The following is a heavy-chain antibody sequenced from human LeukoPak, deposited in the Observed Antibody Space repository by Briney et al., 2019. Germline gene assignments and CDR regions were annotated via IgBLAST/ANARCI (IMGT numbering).Heavy chain of an antibody. CDR3: ARGEYYYGSSGYYFDY. J-gene: IGHJ4*02. CDR2: IKQDGSEK. CDR1: GFTFSSYW. Sequence: GGSLRLSCAASGFTFSSYWMSWVRQAPGKGLEWVANIKQDGSEKYYVDSVKGRFTISRDNAKNSLYLQMNSLRAEDTAVYYCARGEYYYGSSGYYFDYWGQGTLVTVSS. D-gene: IGHD3-22*01. V-gene: IGHV3-7*01.